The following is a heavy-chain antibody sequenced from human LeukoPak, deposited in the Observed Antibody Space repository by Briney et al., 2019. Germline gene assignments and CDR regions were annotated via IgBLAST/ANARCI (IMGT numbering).Heavy chain of an antibody. CDR2: IYYTGIT. CDR3: TRDREDHNLGVWYFDP. J-gene: IGHJ2*01. Sequence: PAETLSLTCTDSGGYISTYYWSWIRQSPGKGLEWIGYIYYTGITNYNPSLKSRVTISVDTPKNQFSLKLTSVTAADTAVYYCTRDREDHNLGVWYFDPWGRGTLVTVSS. D-gene: IGHD3-16*01. CDR1: GGYISTYY. V-gene: IGHV4-59*01.